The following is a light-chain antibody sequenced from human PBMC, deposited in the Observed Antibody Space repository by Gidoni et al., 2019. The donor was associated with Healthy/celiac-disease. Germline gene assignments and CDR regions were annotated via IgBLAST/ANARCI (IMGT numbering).Light chain of an antibody. CDR2: GAS. CDR1: QSVSSSY. CDR3: QQYGSLWT. Sequence: ESVLTQSPGTLSLSPGERATLSCRASQSVSSSYLAWYQQQPGQAPRLLIYGASSRATGIPDMFSGSGSGTDFTLTISRLEPEDFAVYYCQQYGSLWTFGQGTKVEIK. V-gene: IGKV3-20*01. J-gene: IGKJ1*01.